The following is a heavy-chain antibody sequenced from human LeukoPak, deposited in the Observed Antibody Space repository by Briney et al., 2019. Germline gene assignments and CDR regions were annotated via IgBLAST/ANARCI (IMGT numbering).Heavy chain of an antibody. D-gene: IGHD3-9*01. CDR3: ARSSILRYFDWLLYHDAFDI. Sequence: ASVKVSCKASGYTFTSYDINWVRQATGQGLEWMGWMNPNSGNTGYAQKFQGRVTMTRNTSISTAYMELSSLRSEDTAVYYCARSSILRYFDWLLYHDAFDIWGQGTMVTVSS. J-gene: IGHJ3*02. CDR2: MNPNSGNT. CDR1: GYTFTSYD. V-gene: IGHV1-8*01.